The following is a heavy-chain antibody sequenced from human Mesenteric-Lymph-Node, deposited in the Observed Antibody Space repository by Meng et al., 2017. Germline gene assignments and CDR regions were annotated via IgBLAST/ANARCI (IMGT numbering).Heavy chain of an antibody. D-gene: IGHD2-2*01. Sequence: QVQLQQWGAGLLKPSETLSSTCAVQGGPFRGYYWSWIRQPPGKGLEWVGEINHSGSTNYNPSRKSRVTISVDTAKNQFSLKLSSVTAADTAVYYCARTIGGADIVVVPAAYYFDYWGQGTLVTVSS. CDR2: INHSGST. CDR3: ARTIGGADIVVVPAAYYFDY. V-gene: IGHV4-34*01. J-gene: IGHJ4*02. CDR1: GGPFRGYY.